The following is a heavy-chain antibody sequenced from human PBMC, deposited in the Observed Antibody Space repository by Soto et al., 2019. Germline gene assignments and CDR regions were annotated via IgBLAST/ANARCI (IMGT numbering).Heavy chain of an antibody. D-gene: IGHD3-3*01. CDR1: GGTFSSYA. V-gene: IGHV1-69*13. J-gene: IGHJ4*02. CDR2: IIPIFGTA. Sequence: SVTVSCQAAGGTFSSYAISWVRQAPGQGLEWMGGIIPIFGTANYAQKFQGRVTITADESTSTAYMELSSLRSEDTAVYYCARDRFYDFWSGPNLNFDYWGQGTLVTVSS. CDR3: ARDRFYDFWSGPNLNFDY.